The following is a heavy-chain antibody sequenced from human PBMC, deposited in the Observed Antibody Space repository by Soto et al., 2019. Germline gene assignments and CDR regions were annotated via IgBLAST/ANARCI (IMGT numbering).Heavy chain of an antibody. CDR2: INPSGGNT. CDR3: AREPHSNTAMVWTYYYYGMDV. J-gene: IGHJ6*02. Sequence: ASVKVSCKASGYIFTSYYMHWVRQAPGQGLEWMGIINPSGGNTTYAQEFQGRVTMTRDTSTSTVYMELRSLRSEDTAVYYCAREPHSNTAMVWTYYYYGMDVWG. CDR1: GYIFTSYY. D-gene: IGHD5-18*01. V-gene: IGHV1-46*01.